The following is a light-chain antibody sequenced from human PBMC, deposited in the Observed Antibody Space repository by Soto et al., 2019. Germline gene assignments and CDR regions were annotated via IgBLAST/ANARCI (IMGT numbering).Light chain of an antibody. Sequence: EIVLTQSPATLSLSPGERATLSCRASQSVSSYLAWYQQKPGQAPRLLIYDATDRATGIPARFSGSGSGTDFTLTISSLEAEDFAVYYCQQRSNWLGTFGQGTKVDIK. CDR2: DAT. CDR3: QQRSNWLGT. J-gene: IGKJ2*01. CDR1: QSVSSY. V-gene: IGKV3-11*01.